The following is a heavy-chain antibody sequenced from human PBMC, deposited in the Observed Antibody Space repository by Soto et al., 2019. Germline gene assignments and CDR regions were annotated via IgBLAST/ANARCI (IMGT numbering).Heavy chain of an antibody. V-gene: IGHV3-30*14. CDR1: GFTFSSYA. CDR2: ISYDGSDK. CDR3: ARDRVESGYPEYFQH. J-gene: IGHJ1*01. Sequence: PGGSLRLSCAASGFTFSSYAMHWVRQAPGKGLEWVALISYDGSDKDYADSVKGRFTISRDNSKNTLYLQMNSPRAEDTAVYYYARDRVESGYPEYFQHWGQGTLVTVSS. D-gene: IGHD3-22*01.